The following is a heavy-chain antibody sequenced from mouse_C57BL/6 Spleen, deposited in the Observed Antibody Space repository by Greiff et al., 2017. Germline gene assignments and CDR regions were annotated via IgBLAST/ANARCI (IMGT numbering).Heavy chain of an antibody. CDR2: IDPSDSYT. CDR3: ARWYYGSGDYFDY. V-gene: IGHV1-50*01. CDR1: GYTFTSYW. Sequence: QVQLKQPGAELVKPGASVKLSCKASGYTFTSYWMQWVKQRPGQGLEWIGEIDPSDSYTNYNQKFKGKATLTVDTSSSTAYMQLSSLTSEDSAVYYCARWYYGSGDYFDYWGQGTTLTVSS. J-gene: IGHJ2*01. D-gene: IGHD1-1*01.